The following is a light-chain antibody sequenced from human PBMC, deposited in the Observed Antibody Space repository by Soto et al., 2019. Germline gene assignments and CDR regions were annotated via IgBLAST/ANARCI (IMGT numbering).Light chain of an antibody. CDR1: QSVSSN. CDR2: GAS. V-gene: IGKV3-15*01. Sequence: EKGMTQSPPTMTVSPGERATLYRRASQSVSSNLAWYQQRPGQAPRLLIYGASTRVTGIPARFSGSGSGTEFTLTISSLQSEDLAVDYCQRYNNWPSAMTFGQGTRLDI. CDR3: QRYNNWPSAMT. J-gene: IGKJ5*01.